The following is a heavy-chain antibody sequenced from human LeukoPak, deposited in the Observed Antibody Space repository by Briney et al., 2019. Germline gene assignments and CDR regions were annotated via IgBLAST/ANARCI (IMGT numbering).Heavy chain of an antibody. CDR3: ARIAFYGDYCDY. J-gene: IGHJ4*02. V-gene: IGHV3-21*01. D-gene: IGHD4-17*01. CDR2: IRSSSSYI. CDR1: GFTFSSYA. Sequence: GGSLRLSCAASGFTFSSYAMSWVRQAPGKGLEWVSFIRSSSSYIYYADSVKGRFTISRDNAKNSLYLQMNSLRVEDTAVYYCARIAFYGDYCDYWGQGALVTVSS.